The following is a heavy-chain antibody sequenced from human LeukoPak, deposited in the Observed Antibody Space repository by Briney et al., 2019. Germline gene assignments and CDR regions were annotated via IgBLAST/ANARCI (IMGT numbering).Heavy chain of an antibody. J-gene: IGHJ6*02. D-gene: IGHD2-2*02. V-gene: IGHV1-8*01. CDR1: GYTFTSYD. CDR3: ARDQGYQLLYGNYYYYGMDV. Sequence: ASVKVSCKASGYTFTSYDINWVRQATGQGLEWMGWMNPSSGNTGYAQKFQGRVTMTRNTSISTAYMELSSLRSEDTAVYYCARDQGYQLLYGNYYYYGMDVWGQGTTVTVSS. CDR2: MNPSSGNT.